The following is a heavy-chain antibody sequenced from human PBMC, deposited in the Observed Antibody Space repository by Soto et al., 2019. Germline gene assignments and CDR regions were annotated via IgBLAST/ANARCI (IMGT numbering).Heavy chain of an antibody. CDR2: KYHSGST. V-gene: IGHV4-38-2*01. D-gene: IGHD1-26*01. Sequence: ASETLSLTCAVSGYSISSDYYWGWIRQPPGKGLEWIASKYHSGSTYYNPSLKSRVTISVDTSKNQLSLKLSSVTAADTAVYYCARGVLGATTYFDYWGQGTLVTVSS. CDR1: GYSISSDYY. CDR3: ARGVLGATTYFDY. J-gene: IGHJ4*02.